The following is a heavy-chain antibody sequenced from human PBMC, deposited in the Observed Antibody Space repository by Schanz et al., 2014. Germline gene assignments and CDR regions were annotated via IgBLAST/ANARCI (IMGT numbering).Heavy chain of an antibody. Sequence: VQLVESGGGLVQPGGSLRLSCAASGFTFSSNAMCWVRQAPGKGLEWVSTITSNGGGTYYADSVKGRFTISRDNAKNTLYLQMNSLRVEDTAEYYCAKNWKGHHITGRPGWSDGMDVWGQGTTVTVSS. D-gene: IGHD6-6*01. CDR3: AKNWKGHHITGRPGWSDGMDV. CDR1: GFTFSSNA. CDR2: ITSNGGGT. V-gene: IGHV3-23*04. J-gene: IGHJ6*02.